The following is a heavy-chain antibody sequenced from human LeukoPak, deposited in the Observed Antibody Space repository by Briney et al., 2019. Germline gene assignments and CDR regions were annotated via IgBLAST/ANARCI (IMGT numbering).Heavy chain of an antibody. D-gene: IGHD3-10*01. CDR3: AKVPYRYYGSGSYQFDY. CDR2: ISGSGDTT. V-gene: IGHV3-23*01. Sequence: GRSLRLSCAASGFTFSSYAIHWVRQAPGKGLEWVSAISGSGDTTYYADSVKGRFTISRDNSKNSVYLQMNSLRAEDTAVYYCAKVPYRYYGSGSYQFDYWGQGTLVTVSS. J-gene: IGHJ4*02. CDR1: GFTFSSYA.